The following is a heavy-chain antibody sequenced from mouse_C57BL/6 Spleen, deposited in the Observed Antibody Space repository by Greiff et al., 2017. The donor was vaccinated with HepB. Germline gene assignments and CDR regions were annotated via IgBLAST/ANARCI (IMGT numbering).Heavy chain of an antibody. V-gene: IGHV14-2*01. CDR3: ARSDYYGSSYRWYFDV. J-gene: IGHJ1*03. D-gene: IGHD1-1*01. Sequence: EVKLQESGAELVKPGASVKLSCTASGFNIKDYYMHWVKQRTEQGLEWIGRIDPEDGETKYAQKFQGKATITADTSSNTAYLQLSSLTSEDTAVYYCARSDYYGSSYRWYFDVWGTGTTVTVSS. CDR2: IDPEDGET. CDR1: GFNIKDYY.